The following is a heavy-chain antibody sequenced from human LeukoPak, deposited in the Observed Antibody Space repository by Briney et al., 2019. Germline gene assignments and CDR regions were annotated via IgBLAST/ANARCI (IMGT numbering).Heavy chain of an antibody. CDR2: VSSDGGTK. CDR1: GFTFSSYW. V-gene: IGHV3-30*18. Sequence: LAGGSLRLSCAASGFTFSSYWITWVRQAPGKGLEWVAVVSSDGGTKYYADSVKGRFTISRDNSKNTMYLQMNSLRAEDTAVYYCAKEYDSGGYGANFDYWGQGTLVTVSS. J-gene: IGHJ4*02. CDR3: AKEYDSGGYGANFDY. D-gene: IGHD3-10*01.